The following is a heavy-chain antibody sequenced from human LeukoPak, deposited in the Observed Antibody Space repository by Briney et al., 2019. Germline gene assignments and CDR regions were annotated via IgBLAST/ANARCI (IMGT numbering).Heavy chain of an antibody. CDR1: GFTFSDYY. CDR3: ARGYCSGDICFPFDH. Sequence: GGSLRLSCAASGFTFSDYYMSWIRQAPGKGLEWVSYISSSGITIYYADSVKGRFTISRDNAKISLHLQMNSLRAEDTAVYYCARGYCSGDICFPFDHWGQGTLVTVSS. V-gene: IGHV3-11*01. D-gene: IGHD2-15*01. J-gene: IGHJ4*02. CDR2: ISSSGITI.